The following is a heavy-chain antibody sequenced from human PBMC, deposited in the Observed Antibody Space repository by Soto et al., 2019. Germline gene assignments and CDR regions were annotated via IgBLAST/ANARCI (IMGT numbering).Heavy chain of an antibody. Sequence: GASVKVSCKASGYTFTSYGISWVRQAPGQGLEWMGWISAYNGNTNYAQKLQGRVTMTTDTSTSTAYMELRSLRSDDTAVYYCARVYSSGWPSPDYYFDYWGQGTLVTVS. CDR1: GYTFTSYG. CDR3: ARVYSSGWPSPDYYFDY. CDR2: ISAYNGNT. V-gene: IGHV1-18*01. J-gene: IGHJ4*02. D-gene: IGHD6-19*01.